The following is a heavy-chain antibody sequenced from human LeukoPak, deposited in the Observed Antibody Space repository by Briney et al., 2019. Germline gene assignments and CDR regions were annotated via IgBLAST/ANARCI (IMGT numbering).Heavy chain of an antibody. CDR1: GFTFSSYA. D-gene: IGHD3-16*01. CDR2: ISGSGGST. CDR3: AKDGRGLWDY. J-gene: IGHJ4*02. V-gene: IGHV3-23*01. Sequence: RGSLRLSCAASGFTFSSYAMSWVRQAPGKGLEWVSAISGSGGSTYYADSVKGRFTISRDNSKNTLYLQINSLRAEDTAVYYCAKDGRGLWDYWGQGTLVTVFS.